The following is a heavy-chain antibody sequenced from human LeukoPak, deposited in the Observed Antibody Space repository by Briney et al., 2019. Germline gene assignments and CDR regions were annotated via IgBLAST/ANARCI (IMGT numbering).Heavy chain of an antibody. CDR3: ARLRLHRYDSSGSSYSFDY. J-gene: IGHJ4*02. CDR1: GYPISSGYY. CDR2: IYHSGTT. D-gene: IGHD3-22*01. V-gene: IGHV4-38-2*02. Sequence: PSETLSLTCTVSGYPISSGYYWGWIRQSPEKGLEWIGEIYHSGTTKYNPSLKSRVTISVDKSNNQFSLNLNSVTAADTAVYFCARLRLHRYDSSGSSYSFDYWGQGALAIVSS.